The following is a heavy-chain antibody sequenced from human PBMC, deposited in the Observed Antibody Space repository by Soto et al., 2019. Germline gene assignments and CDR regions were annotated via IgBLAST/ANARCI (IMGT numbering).Heavy chain of an antibody. J-gene: IGHJ5*02. CDR1: GGSVSIGDYL. V-gene: IGHV4-30-4*01. D-gene: IGHD4-17*01. CDR3: ARARGGDSGDYASLFDR. CDR2: IHDSGNT. Sequence: KPXATLSLTCTVFGGSVSIGDYLWSWIRQRPGKGLEWIGYIHDSGNTYYNPSLKSRVTISLDTSKNQFSLKVTSMTAADTAVYFCARARGGDSGDYASLFDRWGQGNLVTVSS.